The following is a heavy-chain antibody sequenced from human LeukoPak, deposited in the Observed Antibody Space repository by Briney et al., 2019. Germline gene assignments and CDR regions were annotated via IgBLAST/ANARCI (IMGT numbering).Heavy chain of an antibody. CDR1: GFSFNNYA. Sequence: GSLRLSCAASGFSFNNYAMSWVRQAPGKGLEWISAITDSGGDTYHADSVKGRFTISRDNSKNTLYLQMNSLRVDDSAVYHCAKSSQSSRPYYFDFWGPGTLVTVSS. D-gene: IGHD6-19*01. CDR3: AKSSQSSRPYYFDF. CDR2: ITDSGGDT. V-gene: IGHV3-23*01. J-gene: IGHJ4*02.